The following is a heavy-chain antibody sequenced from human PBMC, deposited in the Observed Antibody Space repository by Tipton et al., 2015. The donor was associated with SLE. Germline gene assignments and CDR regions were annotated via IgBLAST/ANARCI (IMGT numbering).Heavy chain of an antibody. Sequence: SLRLSCAASGFTFSSYAMHWVRQAPGKGLEWVAVISYDGSNKYYADSVKGRFTISRDNSKNTLYLQMNSLRAEDTAVYYCTTDLVVVPAADAFDIWGQGTMVTVSS. CDR1: GFTFSSYA. J-gene: IGHJ3*02. CDR2: ISYDGSNK. D-gene: IGHD2-2*01. V-gene: IGHV3-30-3*01. CDR3: TTDLVVVPAADAFDI.